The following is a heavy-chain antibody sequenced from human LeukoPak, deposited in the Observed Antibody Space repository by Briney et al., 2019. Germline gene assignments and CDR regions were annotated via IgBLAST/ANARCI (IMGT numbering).Heavy chain of an antibody. CDR3: ARGSPPNYYGSGSYLLGFDP. CDR1: GYTFTSYD. Sequence: GASVKVSCKASGYTFTSYDINWVRQATGQGLEWMGWMNPNSGNTGYAQKFQGRVTMTRNTSISTACMELSSLRSEDTAVYYCARGSPPNYYGSGSYLLGFDPWGQGTLVTVSS. D-gene: IGHD3-10*01. J-gene: IGHJ5*02. V-gene: IGHV1-8*01. CDR2: MNPNSGNT.